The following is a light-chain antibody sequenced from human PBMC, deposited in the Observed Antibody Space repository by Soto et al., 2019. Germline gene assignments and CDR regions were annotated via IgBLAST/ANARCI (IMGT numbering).Light chain of an antibody. CDR3: QQYDNLPLT. Sequence: DIQMTQSPSSLSASVGDRVSFTCQASHDITNSLNWYQQKPGEAPKLLIYDASNLETGVPSRFSGSGSGTDFTFTISSLQPEDIATYYCQQYDNLPLTFGGGTKVEIK. CDR2: DAS. V-gene: IGKV1-33*01. J-gene: IGKJ4*01. CDR1: HDITNS.